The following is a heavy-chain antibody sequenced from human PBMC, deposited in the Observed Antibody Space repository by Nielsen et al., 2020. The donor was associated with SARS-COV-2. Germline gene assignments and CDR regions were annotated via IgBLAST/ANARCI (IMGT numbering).Heavy chain of an antibody. V-gene: IGHV3-74*01. CDR2: INSDGSST. CDR3: AMGDYGDYDAGIDY. J-gene: IGHJ4*02. Sequence: WIRQPPGKGLVWVSRINSDGSSTSYADPVKGRFTISRDNAKNTLYLQMNSLRAEDTAVYYCAMGDYGDYDAGIDYWGQGTLVTVSS. D-gene: IGHD4-17*01.